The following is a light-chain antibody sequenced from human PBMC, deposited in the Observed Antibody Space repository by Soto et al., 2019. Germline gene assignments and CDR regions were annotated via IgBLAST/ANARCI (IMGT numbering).Light chain of an antibody. Sequence: DIVMTQSPATLSVSPGERATLSCRASQSVSSNLAWYQQKPGQAPRLLIYGASTRVTGIPARFSGSGSGTEFTITISSIQSHDVAVYYCQQYNNWPPWTFGQGTKVEIK. CDR2: GAS. CDR1: QSVSSN. V-gene: IGKV3-15*01. CDR3: QQYNNWPPWT. J-gene: IGKJ1*01.